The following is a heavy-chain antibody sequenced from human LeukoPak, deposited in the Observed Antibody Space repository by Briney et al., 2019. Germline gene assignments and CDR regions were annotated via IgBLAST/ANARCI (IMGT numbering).Heavy chain of an antibody. CDR1: GGSISSSSYY. D-gene: IGHD1-1*01. Sequence: SETLSLTCTASGGSISSSSYYWGWIRQPPGKGLEWIGYFYGSGSASYNPSLKSRVTISVDRSNNQFSLKMSSVTAADTAVYYCVRDVSQRRHFDYWGQGTLVTVSS. CDR2: FYGSGSA. J-gene: IGHJ4*02. CDR3: VRDVSQRRHFDY. V-gene: IGHV4-39*07.